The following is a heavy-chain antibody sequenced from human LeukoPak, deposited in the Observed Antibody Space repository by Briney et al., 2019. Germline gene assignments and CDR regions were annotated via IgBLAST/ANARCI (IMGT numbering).Heavy chain of an antibody. CDR3: ASAHSSSNWFDP. V-gene: IGHV1-69*13. CDR2: IIPIFGTA. D-gene: IGHD6-6*01. CDR1: GGTFSSYA. J-gene: IGHJ5*02. Sequence: SVKVPCKASGGTFSSYAISWVRQAPGQGLEWMGGIIPIFGTANYAQKFQGRVTITADESTSTAYMELSSLRSEDTAVYYCASAHSSSNWFDPWGQGTLVTVSS.